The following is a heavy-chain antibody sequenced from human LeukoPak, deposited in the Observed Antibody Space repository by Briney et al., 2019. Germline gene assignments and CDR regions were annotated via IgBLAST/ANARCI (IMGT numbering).Heavy chain of an antibody. V-gene: IGHV1-2*02. D-gene: IGHD3-10*01. CDR3: ARDGAAMVRGVTP. CDR2: INPNSGGT. J-gene: IGHJ5*02. CDR1: GYTFTVYY. Sequence: ASVKVSCKASGYTFTVYYMHWVRQAPGQGLEWMGWINPNSGGTNYAQKFQGRVTMTRDTSISTAYMELSRLRSDDTAVYYCARDGAAMVRGVTPWGQGTLVTVSS.